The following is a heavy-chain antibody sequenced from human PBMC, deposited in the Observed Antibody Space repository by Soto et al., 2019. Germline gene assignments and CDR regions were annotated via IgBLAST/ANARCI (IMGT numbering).Heavy chain of an antibody. Sequence: EVQLLESGGGLIQPGGSLRLSCEASGFTFSNYGMTWVRLAPGKGLEWVSTISGSGGRTFYADPVKGRFTISRDNSKNTLYLQMNSLRAEDTGVYYCAKEMIASTLADFFDYWGQGTLVTVSS. D-gene: IGHD2-21*01. J-gene: IGHJ4*02. CDR3: AKEMIASTLADFFDY. CDR2: ISGSGGRT. V-gene: IGHV3-23*01. CDR1: GFTFSNYG.